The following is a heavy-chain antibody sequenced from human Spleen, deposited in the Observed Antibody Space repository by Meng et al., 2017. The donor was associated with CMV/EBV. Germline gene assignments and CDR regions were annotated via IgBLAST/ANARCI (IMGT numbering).Heavy chain of an antibody. CDR1: GGSVSSGGYY. CDR2: IYYSGST. D-gene: IGHD3-16*01. CDR3: ARFSDKGGFDI. Sequence: SETLSLTCTVSGGSVSSGGYYWSWIRQPPGKGLEWIGFIYYSGSTKYNPSLRSRVTISVDTSKNQFSLKLSSVTAADTAVYYCARFSDKGGFDIWGQGTMVTVSS. J-gene: IGHJ3*02. V-gene: IGHV4-61*08.